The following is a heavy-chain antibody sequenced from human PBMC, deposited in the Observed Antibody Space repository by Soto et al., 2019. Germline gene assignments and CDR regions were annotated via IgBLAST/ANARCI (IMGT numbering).Heavy chain of an antibody. D-gene: IGHD2-2*01. V-gene: IGHV3-30-3*01. CDR2: ISYDGRNK. CDR1: GFTFSSYA. Sequence: QVQLVESGGGVVQPGRSLRLSCAASGFTFSSYAMHWVRQAPGKGLEWVAVISYDGRNKYYADSVKGRFTISRDNSKNTLYLQMNSLRAEYTAGYYCARDILRYCRSTSCSPLRQQYYYDGMDVWCQGTTVTVSS. CDR3: ARDILRYCRSTSCSPLRQQYYYDGMDV. J-gene: IGHJ6*02.